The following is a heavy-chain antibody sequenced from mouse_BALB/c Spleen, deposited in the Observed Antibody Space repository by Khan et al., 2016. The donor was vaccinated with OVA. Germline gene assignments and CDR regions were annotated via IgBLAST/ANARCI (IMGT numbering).Heavy chain of an antibody. CDR3: ARRAYDRYDVDY. Sequence: QVQLKQSGAELMKPGASVKISCKATGYTFSSYWIEWVKQRPGHGLEWIGEILPGSGSTNYNEKFKGKATFTADTSSNTAYMQLSSLTSEDSAIYYCARRAYDRYDVDYWGQGTSVTVSS. D-gene: IGHD2-14*01. J-gene: IGHJ4*01. CDR1: GYTFSSYW. CDR2: ILPGSGST. V-gene: IGHV1-9*01.